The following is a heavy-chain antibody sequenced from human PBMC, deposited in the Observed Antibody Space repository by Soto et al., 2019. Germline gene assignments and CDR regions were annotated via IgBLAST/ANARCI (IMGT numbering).Heavy chain of an antibody. V-gene: IGHV1-69*13. CDR2: IIPIFGTA. D-gene: IGHD3-22*01. CDR3: ARVVEGYHHSSGYRYSQP. Sequence: ASVKVSCKASGGTFSSYAISWVRQAPGQGLEWMGGIIPIFGTANYAQKFQGRVTITADESTSTAYMELSSLRSEDTAVYYCARVVEGYHHSSGYRYSQPWGHGTLVTLST. CDR1: GGTFSSYA. J-gene: IGHJ1*01.